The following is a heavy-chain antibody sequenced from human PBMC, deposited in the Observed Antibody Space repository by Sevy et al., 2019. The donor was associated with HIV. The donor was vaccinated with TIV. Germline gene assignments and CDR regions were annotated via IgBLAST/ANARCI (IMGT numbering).Heavy chain of an antibody. CDR1: GFTFSSYT. Sequence: GGSLRLSCAASGFTFSSYTMNWVRQAPGKGLEWVSSISSSSSYIYYADSVKGRFTISRDNAKNSLYLQMNSLRAEDTAVYYCARLGGVADQGMDVWGQRTTVTVSS. D-gene: IGHD2-15*01. CDR3: ARLGGVADQGMDV. J-gene: IGHJ6*02. CDR2: ISSSSSYI. V-gene: IGHV3-21*01.